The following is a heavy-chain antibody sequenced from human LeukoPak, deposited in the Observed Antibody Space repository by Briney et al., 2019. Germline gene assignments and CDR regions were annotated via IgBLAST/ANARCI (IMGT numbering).Heavy chain of an antibody. D-gene: IGHD2-21*01. CDR2: INPNSGGT. J-gene: IGHJ6*03. CDR1: GYTSTGYY. CDR3: ARGIKLYYYYMDV. V-gene: IGHV1-2*02. Sequence: ASVKVSCKASGYTSTGYYMHWVRQAPGQGLEWMGWINPNSGGTNYAQKFQGRVTMTRDTSISTAYMELSRLRSDDTAVYYCARGIKLYYYYMDVWGKGTTVTVSS.